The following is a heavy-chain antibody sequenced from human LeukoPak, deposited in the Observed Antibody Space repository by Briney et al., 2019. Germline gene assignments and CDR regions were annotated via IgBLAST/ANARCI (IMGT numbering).Heavy chain of an antibody. V-gene: IGHV4-34*01. D-gene: IGHD3-22*01. Sequence: SETLSLTCAVYGGSFSGYYWSWIRQPPGKGLEWIGEINHSGSTNYNPSLKSRVTISVDTSKNQFSLKLSSVTAADTAVYYCARGPTYYHDSSGYYPLDYWGQGTLVTVSS. CDR3: ARGPTYYHDSSGYYPLDY. J-gene: IGHJ4*02. CDR2: INHSGST. CDR1: GGSFSGYY.